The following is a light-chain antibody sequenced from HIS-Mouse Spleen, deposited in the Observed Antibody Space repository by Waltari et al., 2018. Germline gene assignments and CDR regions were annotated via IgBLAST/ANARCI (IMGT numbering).Light chain of an antibody. J-gene: IGLJ1*01. CDR3: SSYTSSSYV. CDR2: DAS. CDR1: NIGRKS. Sequence: SYVLTQPPSVSVAPGHTARITRGGNNIGRKSVHWYQQKPGQAPVLVVYDASDRPSGIPERFSGSNSGNTATLTISGLQAGDEADYYCSSYTSSSYVFGTGTKVTVL. V-gene: IGLV3-21*02.